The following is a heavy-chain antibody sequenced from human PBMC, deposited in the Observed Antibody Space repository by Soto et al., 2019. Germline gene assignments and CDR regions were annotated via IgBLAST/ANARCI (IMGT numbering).Heavy chain of an antibody. Sequence: GGSLRLACATSGFKFDDYSMHWVRQSPGKGLEWVCLISWDGRSTNYADSVRGRFTISRDNYKNTVSLQMNSLRAEDTATYYCTKARCSGDTCFVPDYWGHGTLVTVSS. J-gene: IGHJ4*01. CDR1: GFKFDDYS. V-gene: IGHV3-43*01. D-gene: IGHD2-15*01. CDR3: TKARCSGDTCFVPDY. CDR2: ISWDGRST.